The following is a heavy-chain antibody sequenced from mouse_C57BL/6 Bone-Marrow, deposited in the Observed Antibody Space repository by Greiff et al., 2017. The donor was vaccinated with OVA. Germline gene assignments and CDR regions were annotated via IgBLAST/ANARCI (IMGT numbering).Heavy chain of an antibody. J-gene: IGHJ3*01. CDR3: ARSGGLRRRGSWFAY. Sequence: VQLQQPGAELVKPGASVKLSCTASGYTFTSYWMHWVKQRPGQGLEWIGMIHPNSGSTNYNEKFKSKATLTVDKSSSTAYMQLSSLTSEDSAVYYCARSGGLRRRGSWFAYWGQGTLVTVSA. V-gene: IGHV1-64*01. D-gene: IGHD2-2*01. CDR1: GYTFTSYW. CDR2: IHPNSGST.